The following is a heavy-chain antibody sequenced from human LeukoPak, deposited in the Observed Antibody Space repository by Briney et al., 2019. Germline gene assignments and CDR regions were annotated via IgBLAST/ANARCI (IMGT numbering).Heavy chain of an antibody. CDR1: GGSFSGYY. CDR3: ARQGFGDDYYYYYYMDV. Sequence: PSETLSLTCAVYGGSFSGYYWSWIRQPPGKGLEWIGEINHSGSTNYNPSLKSRVTISVDTSKNQFSLKLSSVTAADTAVYYCARQGFGDDYYYYYYMDVWGKGTTVTISS. V-gene: IGHV4-34*01. J-gene: IGHJ6*03. CDR2: INHSGST. D-gene: IGHD4-17*01.